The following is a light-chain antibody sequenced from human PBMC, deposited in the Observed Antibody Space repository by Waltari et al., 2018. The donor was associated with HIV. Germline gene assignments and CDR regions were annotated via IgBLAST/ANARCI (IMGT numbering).Light chain of an antibody. CDR3: GTWDSSLSAV. CDR2: DNN. J-gene: IGLJ3*02. V-gene: IGLV1-51*01. Sequence: QSVLTQPPSVSAAPGQRVTISCSGSSSNIGNNYVSWYQHLPGAAPKLLIYDNNDRPAGIPDRISGSKSGTSATRVITGLQTGDEADYYCGTWDSSLSAVFGGGTKLTVL. CDR1: SSNIGNNY.